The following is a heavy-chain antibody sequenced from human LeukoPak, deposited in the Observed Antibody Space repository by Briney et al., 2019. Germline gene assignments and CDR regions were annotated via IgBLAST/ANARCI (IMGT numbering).Heavy chain of an antibody. D-gene: IGHD3-10*02. J-gene: IGHJ6*04. V-gene: IGHV3-48*01. Sequence: PGGSLRLSCAASGFTFSSYTMNWVRQAPGKGLEWVSISSGSTIYYADSVKGRFTISRDNAKNSLYLQMDSLRAEDTAVYYCAELGITMIGGVWGKGTTVTISS. CDR1: GFTFSSYT. CDR2: SSGSTI. CDR3: AELGITMIGGV.